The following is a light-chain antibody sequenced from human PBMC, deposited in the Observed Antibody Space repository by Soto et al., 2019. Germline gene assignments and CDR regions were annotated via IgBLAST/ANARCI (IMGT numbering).Light chain of an antibody. CDR2: GAS. V-gene: IGKV3-20*01. J-gene: IGKJ1*01. CDR1: QSVSSSY. CDR3: QQYGSSTWT. Sequence: ELVLTQSPGTLSLSPGERPTLSCRASQSVSSSYLAWYQQKPGQAPRLLIYGASSRATGIPDRFSGSGSGTDFTLTISRLESEDFAVYYCQQYGSSTWTFGQGTKVDIK.